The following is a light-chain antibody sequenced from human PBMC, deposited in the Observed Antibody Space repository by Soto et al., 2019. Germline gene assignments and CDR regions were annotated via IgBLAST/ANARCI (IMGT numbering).Light chain of an antibody. CDR3: QQRSNWPPWT. CDR1: QSVSSY. Sequence: EIVLTQSPATLSLSPGERATLSCRASQSVSSYLAWYQQKPGQAPRLLIYDASNRATGIPARFSGSGSGTDFTLTISRLEPEDFAVYYCQQRSNWPPWTFGQGTKWEIK. CDR2: DAS. V-gene: IGKV3-11*01. J-gene: IGKJ1*01.